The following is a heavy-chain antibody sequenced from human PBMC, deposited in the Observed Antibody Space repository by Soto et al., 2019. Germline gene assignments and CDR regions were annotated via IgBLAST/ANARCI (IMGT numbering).Heavy chain of an antibody. D-gene: IGHD4-17*01. CDR2: IYYSGST. CDR1: GGSISSSSYY. CDR3: ARHTVTTQTSDAFDI. J-gene: IGHJ3*02. Sequence: SETLSLTCTVSGGSISSSSYYWGWIRQPPGKGLEWIGSIYYSGSTYYNPSLKSRVTISVDTSKNQFSLKLSSVTAADTAVYYCARHTVTTQTSDAFDIWGQGTMVTVSS. V-gene: IGHV4-39*01.